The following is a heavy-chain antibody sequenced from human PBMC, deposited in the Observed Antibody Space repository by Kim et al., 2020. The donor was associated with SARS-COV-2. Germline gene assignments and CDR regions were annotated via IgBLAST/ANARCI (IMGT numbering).Heavy chain of an antibody. Sequence: GESLKISCKASGYSFTSYWITWVRQTPGKGLESMGRIDPSDSYVYYSPSFQGHITMSADKSASTAYLQLNNLKASDTGLYYCARRVAVAGYGLDVWGHGTAVSVSS. J-gene: IGHJ6*02. V-gene: IGHV5-10-1*01. CDR3: ARRVAVAGYGLDV. CDR2: IDPSDSYV. CDR1: GYSFTSYW. D-gene: IGHD6-19*01.